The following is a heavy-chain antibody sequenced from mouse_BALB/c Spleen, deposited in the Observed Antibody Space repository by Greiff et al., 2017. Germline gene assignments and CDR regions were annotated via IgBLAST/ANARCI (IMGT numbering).Heavy chain of an antibody. CDR1: GYAFSSYW. V-gene: IGHV1-80*01. CDR3: ASPRGDYPAWFAY. Sequence: VQLQQSGAELVRPGSSVKISCKASGYAFSSYWMNWVKQRPGQGLEWIGQIYPGDGDTNYNGKFKGKATLTADKSYSTAYMQLSSLTSEDSAVYFCASPRGDYPAWFAYWGQGTLVTVSA. D-gene: IGHD2-4*01. CDR2: IYPGDGDT. J-gene: IGHJ3*01.